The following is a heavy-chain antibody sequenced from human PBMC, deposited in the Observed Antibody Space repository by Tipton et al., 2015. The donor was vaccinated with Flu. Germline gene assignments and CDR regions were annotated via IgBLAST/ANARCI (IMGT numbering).Heavy chain of an antibody. CDR2: MYFSGST. V-gene: IGHV4-4*07. CDR1: GGSMSSFY. CDR3: ARGSGSGTDVPFYF. Sequence: LSLTCTVSGGSMSSFYWTWIRQPAGKGLEWIGRMYFSGSTKYNPSLKSRVTMSVDTSKNQFSLKLSSVTAADTAVYYCARGSGSGTDVPFYFWGQGTLVTVSS. D-gene: IGHD3-10*01. J-gene: IGHJ4*02.